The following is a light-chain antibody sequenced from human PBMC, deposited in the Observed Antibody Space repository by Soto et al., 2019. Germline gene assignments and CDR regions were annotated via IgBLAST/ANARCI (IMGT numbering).Light chain of an antibody. V-gene: IGLV2-14*01. CDR2: EVI. CDR3: TSYTTSRTLV. CDR1: SSDVGGYNY. Sequence: QSVLTQPASVSESPGQSITISCTGTSSDVGGYNYVSWYQQHPGKAPKLLIYEVISRPSGVSARFSGSKSGNTASLTISGLQAEDEADYYCTSYTTSRTLVFGTGTKVTAL. J-gene: IGLJ1*01.